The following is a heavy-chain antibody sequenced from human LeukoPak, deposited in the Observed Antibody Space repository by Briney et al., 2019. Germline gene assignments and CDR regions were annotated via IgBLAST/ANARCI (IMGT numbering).Heavy chain of an antibody. J-gene: IGHJ4*02. CDR3: ARGFDSKSTYFDY. V-gene: IGHV4-59*01. D-gene: IGHD5-12*01. Sequence: PSETLSLTCTVSGGSIGTYYWTWIRQPPGKGLEWIGYIFYSGSTNYNPSLKSRVTISVDTSKNQFSLKLSSVTAADTAVYYCARGFDSKSTYFDYWGLGTLVTVSS. CDR1: GGSIGTYY. CDR2: IFYSGST.